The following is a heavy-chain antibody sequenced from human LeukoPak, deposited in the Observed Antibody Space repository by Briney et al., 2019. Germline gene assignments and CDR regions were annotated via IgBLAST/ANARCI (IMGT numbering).Heavy chain of an antibody. D-gene: IGHD2-15*01. V-gene: IGHV4-30-4*01. CDR1: GGSISSGNYY. Sequence: SETPSLTCTVSGGSISSGNYYWSWIRQPPGKGLEWIGYIYYSGSTYYNPSLKSRVTISVDTSKNQFSLKLSSVTAADTAVYYCARVWPKDIVVVVAATWVADWYFDLWGRGTLVTVSS. J-gene: IGHJ2*01. CDR2: IYYSGST. CDR3: ARVWPKDIVVVVAATWVADWYFDL.